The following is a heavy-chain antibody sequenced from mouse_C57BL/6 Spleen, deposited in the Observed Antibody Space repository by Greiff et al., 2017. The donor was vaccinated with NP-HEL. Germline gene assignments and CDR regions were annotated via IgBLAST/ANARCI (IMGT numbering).Heavy chain of an antibody. CDR1: GYTFTDYY. CDR2: INPNNGGT. CDR3: ARGRSYSNYFDY. D-gene: IGHD2-5*01. Sequence: EVQLQQSGPELVKPGASVKISCKASGYTFTDYYMNWVKQSHGKSLEWIGDINPNNGGTSYNQKFKGTATLTVDKSSSTAYMELRSLTSEDSAVYYCARGRSYSNYFDYWGQGTTLTVSS. J-gene: IGHJ2*01. V-gene: IGHV1-26*01.